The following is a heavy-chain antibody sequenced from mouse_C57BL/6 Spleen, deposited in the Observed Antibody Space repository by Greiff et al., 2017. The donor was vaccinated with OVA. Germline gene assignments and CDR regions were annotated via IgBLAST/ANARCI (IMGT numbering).Heavy chain of an antibody. CDR3: AREGLRSPSYWYFDV. V-gene: IGHV1-19*01. Sequence: VQLQQSGPVLVKPGASVKMSCKASGYTFTDYYMNWVKQSHGKSLEWIGVINPYNGGTSYNQKFKGKATLPVDKSSSTAYMELNSLTSEDSAVYYCAREGLRSPSYWYFDVWGTGTTVTVSS. CDR2: INPYNGGT. CDR1: GYTFTDYY. J-gene: IGHJ1*03. D-gene: IGHD2-4*01.